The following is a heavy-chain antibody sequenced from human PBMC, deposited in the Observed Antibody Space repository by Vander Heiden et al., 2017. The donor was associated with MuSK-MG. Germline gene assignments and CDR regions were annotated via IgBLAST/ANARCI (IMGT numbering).Heavy chain of an antibody. J-gene: IGHJ6*01. Sequence: VHLVESGGGAVQPGKSLGLALAASGLTFSYYASHWVLQAPGKGLEWVAVISSDGSNKYYADSEKVLFTISRDNSKNTLSLQMNSLRAAATAPNFSAREDVAVVGFFMGEHYGMDG. CDR2: ISSDGSNK. V-gene: IGHV3-30*03. CDR1: GLTFSYYA. CDR3: AREDVAVVGFFMGEHYGMDG. D-gene: IGHD2-15*01.